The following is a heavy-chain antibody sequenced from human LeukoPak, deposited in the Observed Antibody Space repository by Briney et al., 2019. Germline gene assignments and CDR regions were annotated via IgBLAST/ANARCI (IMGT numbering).Heavy chain of an antibody. CDR1: GFIFSSYT. J-gene: IGHJ6*02. V-gene: IGHV3-21*01. D-gene: IGHD4-17*01. Sequence: GGSLRLSCAASGFIFSSYTMHWVRQAPGKGLEWVSYINSVSSSIKYADSLKGRFTISRDNARNSVFLQMNSLRAEDAAVYYCARHGDGFYYGMDVWGQGTTVTVSS. CDR3: ARHGDGFYYGMDV. CDR2: INSVSSSI.